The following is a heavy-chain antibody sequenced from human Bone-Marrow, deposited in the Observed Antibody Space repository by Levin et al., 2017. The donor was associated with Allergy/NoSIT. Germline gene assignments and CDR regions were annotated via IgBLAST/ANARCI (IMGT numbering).Heavy chain of an antibody. CDR2: ISYDGSNK. V-gene: IGHV3-30*18. J-gene: IGHJ5*02. D-gene: IGHD3-22*01. Sequence: AGGSLRLSCAASGFTFSSYGMHWVRQAPGKGLEWVAVISYDGSNKYYADSVKGRFTISRDNSKNTLYLQMNSLRAEDTAVYYCAKDFPHSRLNYYDSRNNWFDPWGQGTLVTVSS. CDR1: GFTFSSYG. CDR3: AKDFPHSRLNYYDSRNNWFDP.